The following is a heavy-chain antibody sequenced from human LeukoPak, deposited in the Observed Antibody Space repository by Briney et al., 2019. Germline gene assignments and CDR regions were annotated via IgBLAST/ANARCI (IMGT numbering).Heavy chain of an antibody. D-gene: IGHD2-15*01. CDR3: ARSFTGYCNGGTCYSDN. CDR2: ISYDASII. CDR1: GFSFSSYA. V-gene: IGHV3-30*04. Sequence: SGRSLRLSCAASGFSFSSYAMHWFRQAPGKGLEWMALISYDASIIYYADSVRGRFTISRDNSKDTLYLQMNSPRAEDTAVYCCARSFTGYCNGGTCYSDNWGQGTLVTVSS. J-gene: IGHJ4*02.